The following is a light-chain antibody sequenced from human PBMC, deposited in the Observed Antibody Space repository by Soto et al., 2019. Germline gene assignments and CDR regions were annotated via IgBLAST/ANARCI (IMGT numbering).Light chain of an antibody. CDR1: QSLTKW. J-gene: IGKJ1*01. Sequence: DIHMTQSPSTVSASVGDRVTITCRASQSLTKWLAWYQQKPGKAPNLLIYKTSSLESGVPSRFSGSGSGTEFTLTISSLQPDDFATYYCQHWTDYSWTFGQGTKVEVK. CDR2: KTS. CDR3: QHWTDYSWT. V-gene: IGKV1-5*03.